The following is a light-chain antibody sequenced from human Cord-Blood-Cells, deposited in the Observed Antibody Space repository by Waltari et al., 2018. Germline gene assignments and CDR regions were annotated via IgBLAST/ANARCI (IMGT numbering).Light chain of an antibody. CDR2: DAS. Sequence: DIQMTQSPSTLSASVGDRVNITCRASQSISSWLAWYQQKPGKATKLLIYDASSLESGVPSRFSGSGSGTEFTLTISSLQPDDFATYYCQQYNSHSTFGQGTKVEIK. J-gene: IGKJ1*01. CDR1: QSISSW. V-gene: IGKV1-5*01. CDR3: QQYNSHST.